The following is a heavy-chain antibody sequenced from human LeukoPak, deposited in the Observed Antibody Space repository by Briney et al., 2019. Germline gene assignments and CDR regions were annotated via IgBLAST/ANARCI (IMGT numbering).Heavy chain of an antibody. CDR2: IFADDLT. CDR3: ARGAMSTFARDDA. D-gene: IGHD5-24*01. J-gene: IGHJ5*02. V-gene: IGHV3-53*01. Sequence: GGSLRLSCVVSGFSVSDHYMSWVRQAPGKGLEWLSVIFADDLTYYEDSVKGRFTISRDRSQNTLYLQMNSLRAEDTAVYYCARGAMSTFARDDAWGKGTLVTVSS. CDR1: GFSVSDHY.